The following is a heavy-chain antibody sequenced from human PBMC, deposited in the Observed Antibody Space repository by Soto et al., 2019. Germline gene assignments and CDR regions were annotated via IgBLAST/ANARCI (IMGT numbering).Heavy chain of an antibody. CDR3: ARWSYLDY. D-gene: IGHD3-3*01. V-gene: IGHV3-23*01. CDR1: GFSFVSYA. J-gene: IGHJ4*02. CDR2: ISCSDGKT. Sequence: GGSLRLSCASSGFSFVSYALSWVRQAPGKGLEWVSTISCSDGKTFYADSVKGRFSISRDTSQSTLYLQMNSLRADDTAMYYCARWSYLDYWGQGTRVTVSS.